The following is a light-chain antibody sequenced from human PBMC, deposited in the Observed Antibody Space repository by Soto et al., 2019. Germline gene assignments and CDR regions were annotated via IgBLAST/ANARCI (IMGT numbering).Light chain of an antibody. CDR1: QSVSSN. J-gene: IGKJ1*01. Sequence: EIVMTQSPATLSVSPGERATLSCRASQSVSSNLAWYQQKPGQAPRLLIYGASTSATGIPARFSGSASGTAFTLTISSLQSEDFAVYYCQQYNNWPVTFGQGTKVEIK. V-gene: IGKV3-15*01. CDR3: QQYNNWPVT. CDR2: GAS.